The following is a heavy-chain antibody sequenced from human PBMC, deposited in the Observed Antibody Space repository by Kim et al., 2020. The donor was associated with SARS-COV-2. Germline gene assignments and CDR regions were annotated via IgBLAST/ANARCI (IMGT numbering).Heavy chain of an antibody. V-gene: IGHV4-59*01. Sequence: SETLSLTCTVSGGSISSYYWYWIRQPPGKGLEWIWYIYYSGSTNYNPSLKSRVTISVDTSKNQFSLKLSSVTAADTAVYYCARDSALDGMDVWGQGTTVTVSS. D-gene: IGHD3-10*01. J-gene: IGHJ6*02. CDR3: ARDSALDGMDV. CDR1: GGSISSYY. CDR2: IYYSGST.